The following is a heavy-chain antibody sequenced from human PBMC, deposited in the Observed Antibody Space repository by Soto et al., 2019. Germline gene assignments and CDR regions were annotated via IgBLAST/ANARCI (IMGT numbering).Heavy chain of an antibody. J-gene: IGHJ4*02. CDR3: ARGGVVVVVITHTFDY. V-gene: IGHV4-34*01. CDR1: GGSFSGCY. D-gene: IGHD3-22*01. CDR2: INHIAST. Sequence: PSGTLCLTCAVYGGSFSGCYRSWIRQHPGKGLAWMGEINHIASTNYNPSLKSLVTISVDPYKHQFSLKLSSVPAADTAVYYCARGGVVVVVITHTFDYWGQGTLVTV.